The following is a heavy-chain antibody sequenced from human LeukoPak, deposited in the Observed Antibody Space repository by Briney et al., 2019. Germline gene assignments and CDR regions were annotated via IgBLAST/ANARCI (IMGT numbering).Heavy chain of an antibody. D-gene: IGHD3-10*01. CDR1: GFTFSDYY. J-gene: IGHJ4*02. Sequence: GGSLRLSCAASGFTFSDYYMSWIRQAPGKGLEWVSYISSSGSTIYYADSVKGRFTISRDNAKNSLYLQMNSLRAEDTAVYYCAKVPYDNPYFDYWGQGTLVTVSS. V-gene: IGHV3-11*04. CDR2: ISSSGSTI. CDR3: AKVPYDNPYFDY.